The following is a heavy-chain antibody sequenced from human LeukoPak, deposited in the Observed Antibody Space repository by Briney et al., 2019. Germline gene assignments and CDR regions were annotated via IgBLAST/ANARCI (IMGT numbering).Heavy chain of an antibody. J-gene: IGHJ4*02. Sequence: ASVKVSCKASGYTFTSYGISWVRQAPGQGLEWMGWISAYNGNTNYAQKLQGRVTMTTDTSTSTAYMELRSLRSDDTAVYYCARVRAVAGTAYYFDYWGQGTLVTVSS. D-gene: IGHD6-19*01. CDR2: ISAYNGNT. CDR1: GYTFTSYG. CDR3: ARVRAVAGTAYYFDY. V-gene: IGHV1-18*01.